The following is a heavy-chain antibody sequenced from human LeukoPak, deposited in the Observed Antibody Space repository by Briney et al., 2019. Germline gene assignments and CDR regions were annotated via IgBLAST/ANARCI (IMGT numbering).Heavy chain of an antibody. D-gene: IGHD3-9*01. CDR1: GFTFSSYA. Sequence: PGGSLRLSCAASGFTFSSYAMSWVRQAPGKGLEWVSYISSSSSTIYYADSVKGRFTISRDNAKNSLYLQMNSLRAEDTAVYYCARDTPDTLTGYYLYWGQGTLVTVSS. CDR2: ISSSSSTI. J-gene: IGHJ4*02. CDR3: ARDTPDTLTGYYLY. V-gene: IGHV3-48*04.